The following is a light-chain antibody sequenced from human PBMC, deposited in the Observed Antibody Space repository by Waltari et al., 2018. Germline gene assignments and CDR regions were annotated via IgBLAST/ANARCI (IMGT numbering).Light chain of an antibody. Sequence: QSALTPPPSVSGSPGQSITISCTGTSSDFALYNLVPWYHQHPGKVPKLMIYEGSKRPSGVSNRFSASKSGNTASLTISGLQAEDEADYYCCSYTSSSTCIFGGGTKLTVL. CDR1: SSDFALYNL. V-gene: IGLV2-23*01. CDR3: CSYTSSSTCI. CDR2: EGS. J-gene: IGLJ2*01.